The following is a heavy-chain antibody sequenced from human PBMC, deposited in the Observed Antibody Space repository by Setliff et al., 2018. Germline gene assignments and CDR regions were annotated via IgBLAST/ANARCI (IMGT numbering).Heavy chain of an antibody. D-gene: IGHD3-10*01. CDR3: ARQPSSGSYYNPRPYYFDY. CDR1: GGSMTSYY. V-gene: IGHV4-59*13. CDR2: VHYSGDS. J-gene: IGHJ4*02. Sequence: SETLSLTCTVSGGSMTSYYWSWIRQSPWKGLEWIGYVHYSGDSNYNPSLKSRVTMSVDTSKNQFSLNLRSVTAADAAVYYCARQPSSGSYYNPRPYYFDYWGQGTLVTVSS.